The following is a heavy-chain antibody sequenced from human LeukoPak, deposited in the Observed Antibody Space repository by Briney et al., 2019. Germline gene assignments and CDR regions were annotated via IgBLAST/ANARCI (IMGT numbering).Heavy chain of an antibody. Sequence: ASVKVSCKASGYTFTSYGISWFRQAPGQGLEWMGWISTYNADADYAQKFQGRVTMTTETSTSTAYMELRSLISDDTAVYYCARDPGQYYDILTGYYTPYYFDYWGQGTLVTVSS. CDR1: GYTFTSYG. D-gene: IGHD3-9*01. CDR3: ARDPGQYYDILTGYYTPYYFDY. CDR2: ISTYNADA. J-gene: IGHJ4*02. V-gene: IGHV1-18*01.